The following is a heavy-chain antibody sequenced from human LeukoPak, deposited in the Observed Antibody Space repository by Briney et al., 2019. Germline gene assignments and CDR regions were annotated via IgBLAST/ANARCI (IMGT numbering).Heavy chain of an antibody. D-gene: IGHD3-3*01. CDR2: IIPILGIA. CDR1: GGTFSSYA. V-gene: IGHV1-69*04. J-gene: IGHJ5*02. Sequence: ASVKVSCKASGGTFSSYAISWVRQAPGQGLEWMGRIIPILGIANYAQKFQGRVTITADKSTSTAYMELRSLRSDDAAVYYCARSTIFGVVIGHWFDPWGQGTLVTVSS. CDR3: ARSTIFGVVIGHWFDP.